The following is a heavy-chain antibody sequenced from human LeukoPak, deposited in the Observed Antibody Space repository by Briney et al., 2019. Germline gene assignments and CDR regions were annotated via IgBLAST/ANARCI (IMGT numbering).Heavy chain of an antibody. J-gene: IGHJ4*02. CDR3: ARPARYYYDSSGYLRY. V-gene: IGHV1-69*04. D-gene: IGHD3-22*01. CDR2: IIPILGIA. Sequence: ASVKVSCKASGGTFSSYAISWVRQAPGQGLEWMGRIIPILGIANYAQKFQGRVTITADKSTSTAYMELSSLRSEDTAVYYCARPARYYYDSSGYLRYWGQGTLATVSS. CDR1: GGTFSSYA.